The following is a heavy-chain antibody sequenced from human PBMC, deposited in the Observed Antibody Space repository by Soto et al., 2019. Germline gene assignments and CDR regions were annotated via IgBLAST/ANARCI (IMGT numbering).Heavy chain of an antibody. V-gene: IGHV4-38-2*01. Sequence: SETLSLSCAVSGYSITSGYFWGWIRQPPGKGLEWIGSIYYSGSTYYNPSLKSRVTISVDTSRNQFSLKLSSVTAADTAVYYCARGTTTGGWNWFDPWGQGTLVTGSS. CDR1: GYSITSGYF. D-gene: IGHD3-16*01. CDR3: ARGTTTGGWNWFDP. J-gene: IGHJ5*02. CDR2: IYYSGST.